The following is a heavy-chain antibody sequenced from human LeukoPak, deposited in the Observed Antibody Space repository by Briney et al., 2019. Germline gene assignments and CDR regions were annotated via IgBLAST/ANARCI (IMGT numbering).Heavy chain of an antibody. CDR1: GYTFTGYG. J-gene: IGHJ4*02. V-gene: IGHV1-18*01. D-gene: IGHD3-3*01. CDR3: ARVSSYDFWSGYHPSDY. CDR2: ISAYNGNT. Sequence: ASVKVSCKASGYTFTGYGISWVRQAHGQGLEWMGWISAYNGNTNYAQKLQGRVTMTTDTSTSTAYMELRSLRSDDTAVYYCARVSSYDFWSGYHPSDYWGQGTLVTVSS.